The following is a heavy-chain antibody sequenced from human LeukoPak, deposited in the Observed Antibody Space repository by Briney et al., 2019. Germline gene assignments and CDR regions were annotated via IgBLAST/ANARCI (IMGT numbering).Heavy chain of an antibody. CDR1: GFTFSSYA. CDR2: ISYDGSNK. J-gene: IGHJ1*01. CDR3: ARGYRGLGNEYFQH. V-gene: IGHV3-30*04. Sequence: PGGSLRLSCAASGFTFSSYAMHWVRQAPGKGLEWVADISYDGSNKYYADSVKGRFTISRDNSKNTLYLQMNSLRAEDTAVYYCARGYRGLGNEYFQHWGQGTLVTVSS. D-gene: IGHD6-19*01.